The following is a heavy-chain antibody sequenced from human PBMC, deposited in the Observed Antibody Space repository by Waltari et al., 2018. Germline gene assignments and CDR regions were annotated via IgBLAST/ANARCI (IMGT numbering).Heavy chain of an antibody. CDR2: ISGSGGST. Sequence: EVQLLESVGVLVQPGGSLRLSCAASGFACSSYARSWVRQAPGTGREWVSAISGSGGSTYYADAVKGRFTISRDNSKNKLYLQMNSLIAEDTAVYYCATTVHVLRFLGSGDYWGQGTLVTVSS. D-gene: IGHD3-3*01. V-gene: IGHV3-23*01. CDR1: GFACSSYA. J-gene: IGHJ4*02. CDR3: ATTVHVLRFLGSGDY.